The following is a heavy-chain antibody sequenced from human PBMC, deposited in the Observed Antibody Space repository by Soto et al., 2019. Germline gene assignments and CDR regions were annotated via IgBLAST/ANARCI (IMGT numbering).Heavy chain of an antibody. V-gene: IGHV1-69*08. J-gene: IGHJ4*02. CDR3: ARDSPIGSTFSGYDAIDS. CDR2: IIPLLDVA. CDR1: GGTFSNDI. Sequence: QVQLVQSGAEVKKPGSSVKVSCKTSGGTFSNDIITWVRQAPGQGLEWMGRIIPLLDVADYAQMFQGRVTITADKSTGTAYMELNSLRSEDTAVYYCARDSPIGSTFSGYDAIDSWGQGTLVTVSS. D-gene: IGHD5-12*01.